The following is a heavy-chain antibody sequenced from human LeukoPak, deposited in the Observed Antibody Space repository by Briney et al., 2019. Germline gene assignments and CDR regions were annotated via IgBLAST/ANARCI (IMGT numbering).Heavy chain of an antibody. Sequence: PSETLSLTCTVSGGPISSGNYYWSWIRQPAGKGLEWIGRIYTSGNTNYNPSLKSRLTISVDTSKNQFSLKLSSVTAADTAVCYCARLLFYESSGYYYFDSWGQGTLVTVSS. J-gene: IGHJ4*02. CDR1: GGPISSGNYY. V-gene: IGHV4-61*02. D-gene: IGHD3-22*01. CDR2: IYTSGNT. CDR3: ARLLFYESSGYYYFDS.